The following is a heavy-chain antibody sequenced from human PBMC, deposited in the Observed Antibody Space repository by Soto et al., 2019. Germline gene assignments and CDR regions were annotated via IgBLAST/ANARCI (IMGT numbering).Heavy chain of an antibody. CDR1: GFTFSSYG. Sequence: QVQLVESGGGVVQPGRSLRLSCAASGFTFSSYGMHWVRQAPGKGLEWVAVIWYDGSNKYYADSVKGRFTISRDNSKNTLYLQMNSLRAEDTAVYYCARPLEGGPAGGDYVGGYWGQGTLVTVSS. J-gene: IGHJ4*02. CDR2: IWYDGSNK. D-gene: IGHD4-17*01. CDR3: ARPLEGGPAGGDYVGGY. V-gene: IGHV3-33*01.